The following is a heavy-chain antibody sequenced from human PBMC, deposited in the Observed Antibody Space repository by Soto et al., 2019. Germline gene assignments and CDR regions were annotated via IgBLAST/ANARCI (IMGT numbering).Heavy chain of an antibody. J-gene: IGHJ4*02. CDR2: IYHSGRT. D-gene: IGHD2-15*01. CDR3: ARNSGHSDFDY. Sequence: QVQLQESGPGLVKPSGTLSLTCAVSGGSVSSGNWWTWVRQPPGKGLEWIGEIYHSGRTNYNPSLRGRVTISVDKSMNLFSLKLSFVTSADTAVYYCARNSGHSDFDYWGQGTLVTVSS. CDR1: GGSVSSGNW. V-gene: IGHV4-4*02.